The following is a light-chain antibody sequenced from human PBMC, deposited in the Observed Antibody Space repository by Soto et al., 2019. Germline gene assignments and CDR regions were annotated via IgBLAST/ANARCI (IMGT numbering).Light chain of an antibody. CDR2: EVT. J-gene: IGLJ1*01. Sequence: QAVVTQPASVSGSLGQSITISCTGTTSDVGGYNYVSWYQQHPGKAPILMIYEVTNRPSGVSNRFSGSKSGNTASLTISGLQVEDEAEYFCGSYTGSITYVFGTGTKVTVL. CDR1: TSDVGGYNY. CDR3: GSYTGSITYV. V-gene: IGLV2-14*01.